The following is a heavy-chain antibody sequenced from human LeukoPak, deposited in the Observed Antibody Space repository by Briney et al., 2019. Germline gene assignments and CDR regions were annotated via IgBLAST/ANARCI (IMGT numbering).Heavy chain of an antibody. CDR3: ARDAGAAAAFYYFDF. CDR2: IYYSGST. D-gene: IGHD6-13*01. CDR1: GGSFSNYY. Sequence: TSETLSLTCTVSGGSFSNYYWSWVRQSPGKGLEWIGYIYYSGSTNYNPSLKSRVTISLDSSKNHFSLSLSSVTAADTAVYYCARDAGAAAAFYYFDFWDQGTLVTVSS. V-gene: IGHV4-59*12. J-gene: IGHJ4*02.